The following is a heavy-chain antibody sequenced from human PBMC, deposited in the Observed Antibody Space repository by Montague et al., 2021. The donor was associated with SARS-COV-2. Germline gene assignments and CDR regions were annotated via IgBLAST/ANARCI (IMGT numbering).Heavy chain of an antibody. J-gene: IGHJ4*02. V-gene: IGHV6-1*01. CDR1: GDSVSSTAAA. D-gene: IGHD6-19*01. CDR3: GSGWTLFD. Sequence: CAISGDSVSSTAAAWNWIRQSPSRGLEWLGRTYYSSECHTYYAVPVEGRLAIDADTSKNQFSLQLHSVTPEGSAVYYCGSGWTLFDWGQGTLVTVSS. CDR2: TYYSSECHT.